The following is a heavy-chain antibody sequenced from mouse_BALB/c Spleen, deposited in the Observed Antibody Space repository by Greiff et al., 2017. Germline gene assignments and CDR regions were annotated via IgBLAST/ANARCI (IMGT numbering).Heavy chain of an antibody. Sequence: QVQLKESGPGLVAPSQSLSITCTVSGFSLTSYDISWIRQPPGKGLEWLGVIWTGGGTNYNSAFMSRLSISKDNSKSQVFLKMNSLQTDDTAIYYCVRAYDGYSAWFAYWGQGTLVTVSA. J-gene: IGHJ3*01. D-gene: IGHD2-3*01. V-gene: IGHV2-9-2*01. CDR3: VRAYDGYSAWFAY. CDR1: GFSLTSYD. CDR2: IWTGGGT.